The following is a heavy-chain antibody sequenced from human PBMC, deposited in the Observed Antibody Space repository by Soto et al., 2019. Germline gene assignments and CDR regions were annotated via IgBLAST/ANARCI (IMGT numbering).Heavy chain of an antibody. CDR2: IYHSGST. J-gene: IGHJ6*02. CDR1: GGSISSNKW. D-gene: IGHD2-2*01. V-gene: IGHV4-4*02. CDR3: ARDDHMVVVPTSLGPMDA. Sequence: SETLSLTCAVYGGSISSNKWWSWVRQPPGKGLEWIGEIYHSGSTNYNPSLKSRVTISLDKSKNQFSLKLTSVTAADSAVYYCARDDHMVVVPTSLGPMDAWGQGTKVTVSS.